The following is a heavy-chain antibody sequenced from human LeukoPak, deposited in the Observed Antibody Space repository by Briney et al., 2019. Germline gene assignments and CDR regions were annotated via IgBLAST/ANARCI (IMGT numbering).Heavy chain of an antibody. Sequence: KTSETLSLTCTVSGGSVSSYHWSWVRQPAGKGLEWIGRIYTNGNTNSNPSLKSRVTMSLDPSKNQFSMKLSSVTAADTAVYLCARAFALYSAASGATFDIWGHGTVVTVSS. CDR2: IYTNGNT. CDR1: GGSVSSYH. J-gene: IGHJ3*02. D-gene: IGHD1-26*01. CDR3: ARAFALYSAASGATFDI. V-gene: IGHV4-4*07.